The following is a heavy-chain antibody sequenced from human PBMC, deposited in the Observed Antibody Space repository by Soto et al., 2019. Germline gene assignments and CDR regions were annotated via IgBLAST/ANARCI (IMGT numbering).Heavy chain of an antibody. D-gene: IGHD3-22*01. CDR3: ARHNSDGSGYYYYYYGMDV. CDR1: GGSISSYY. CDR2: ISYSGST. J-gene: IGHJ6*02. V-gene: IGHV4-59*08. Sequence: SETLSLTCTVSGGSISSYYWSWIRQPPGKGLECIGYISYSGSTNYNPSLKSRVTMSVDTPKNQFSLRLSSVTAADTAVYYCARHNSDGSGYYYYYYGMDVWGQGTTVTVSS.